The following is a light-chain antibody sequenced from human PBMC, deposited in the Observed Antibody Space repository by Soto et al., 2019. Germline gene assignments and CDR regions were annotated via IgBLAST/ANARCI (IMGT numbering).Light chain of an antibody. CDR3: VSYAGGTYV. CDR2: DVN. Sequence: SALTXPPSASGSHGQSVTISCTGTSSDVGGYIFVSWYQQHPGKALKLMIYDVNKRPSGVPDRFSGSKSDNTASLTVSGLQAEDEAHYYCVSYAGGTYVFGTGTKVTVL. V-gene: IGLV2-8*01. CDR1: SSDVGGYIF. J-gene: IGLJ1*01.